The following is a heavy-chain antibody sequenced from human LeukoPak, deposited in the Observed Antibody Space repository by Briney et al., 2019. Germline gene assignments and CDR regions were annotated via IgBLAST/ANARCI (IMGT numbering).Heavy chain of an antibody. J-gene: IGHJ4*02. CDR3: ARVGRWLQFELDY. V-gene: IGHV3-33*01. CDR2: IWYDGSNK. D-gene: IGHD5-24*01. CDR1: GFTFSSYG. Sequence: PGGSLRLSCAASGFTFSSYGMHWVRLAPGKGLEWVAVIWYDGSNKYYADSVKGRFTISRDNSKNTLYLQMNSLRAEDTAVYYCARVGRWLQFELDYWGQGTLVTVSS.